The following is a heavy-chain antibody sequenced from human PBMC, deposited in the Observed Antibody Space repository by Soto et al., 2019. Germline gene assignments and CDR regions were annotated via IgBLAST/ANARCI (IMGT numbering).Heavy chain of an antibody. J-gene: IGHJ6*03. CDR3: ARESGGATATVDYYYFYMDV. V-gene: IGHV1-2*02. D-gene: IGHD5-12*01. CDR1: GDSFTDNY. CDR2: INPNGGGT. Sequence: VQLVQSGAEVKKPGASVKVSCKPPGDSFTDNYIHWVRQAPGQGREWMGWINPNGGGTKYAQKFQGRVTVTRDTSIRTVYMELSSLRSDDTAVYYCARESGGATATVDYYYFYMDVLGKGTTVTVSS.